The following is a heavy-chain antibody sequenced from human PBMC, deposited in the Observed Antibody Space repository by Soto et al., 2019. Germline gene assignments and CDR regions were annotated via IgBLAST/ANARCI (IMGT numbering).Heavy chain of an antibody. D-gene: IGHD6-13*01. Sequence: VASVKVSCKASGYTFTSYYMHWVRQAPGQGLEWMGIINPSGGSTSYAQKFQGRVTMTRDTSTSTVYMELSSLRSEDTAVYYCARADRYSSSWRTEYFQHWGQGTLVTVSS. CDR3: ARADRYSSSWRTEYFQH. CDR1: GYTFTSYY. V-gene: IGHV1-46*01. J-gene: IGHJ1*01. CDR2: INPSGGST.